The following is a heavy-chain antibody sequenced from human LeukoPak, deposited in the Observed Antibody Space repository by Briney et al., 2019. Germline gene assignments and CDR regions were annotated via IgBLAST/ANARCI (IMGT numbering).Heavy chain of an antibody. J-gene: IGHJ6*02. Sequence: PGGSLRLSCAASGFTFSSYWMSWVRLAPGKGLEWVANIKQDGSEKYYVDSVKGRFTISRDNAKNSLYLQMNSLRAEDTAVYYCARDDLIAVAGTYYYYGMDVWGQGTTVTVSS. CDR3: ARDDLIAVAGTYYYYGMDV. CDR2: IKQDGSEK. D-gene: IGHD6-19*01. CDR1: GFTFSSYW. V-gene: IGHV3-7*01.